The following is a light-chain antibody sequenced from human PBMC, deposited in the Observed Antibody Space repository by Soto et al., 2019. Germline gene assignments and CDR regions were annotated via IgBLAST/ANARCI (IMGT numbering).Light chain of an antibody. V-gene: IGLV1-44*01. CDR3: AAWDDSLNAPV. Sequence: QSVLTQPPSASGTPGQRVTISCSGSSSNIGSNTVNWYQQLPGTAPKLLIYSNNQRPSGVPDRFSCSKSGTSASLAISGLQSEDEADYYCAAWDDSLNAPVFGGGTKLTVL. J-gene: IGLJ3*02. CDR2: SNN. CDR1: SSNIGSNT.